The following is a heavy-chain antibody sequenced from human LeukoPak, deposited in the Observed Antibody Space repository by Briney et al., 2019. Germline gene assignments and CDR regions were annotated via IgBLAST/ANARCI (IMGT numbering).Heavy chain of an antibody. J-gene: IGHJ5*02. V-gene: IGHV4-59*01. Sequence: SETLSLTCTVSGGSISSYYWSWIRQPPGKGLEWIGYIYYSGSTNYNPSLKSRVTISVDTSKDKFSLKLSSVTAADTAVYYCARGQEVLWFGELPHNWFDPWGQGTLVTVSS. CDR2: IYYSGST. CDR1: GGSISSYY. D-gene: IGHD3-10*01. CDR3: ARGQEVLWFGELPHNWFDP.